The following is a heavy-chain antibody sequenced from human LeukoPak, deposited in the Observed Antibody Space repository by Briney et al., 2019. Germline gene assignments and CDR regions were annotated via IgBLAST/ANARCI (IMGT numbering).Heavy chain of an antibody. V-gene: IGHV1-2*02. Sequence: ASVKVSCKASGYTFTGYYMHWVRQAPGQGLEWMGWINPNSGGTNYAQKFQGRVTMTRDTSISTAYMELSRLRSDDTAVYYCARDSRGGSGYDISDWFDPWGQGTLVTVSS. CDR1: GYTFTGYY. CDR3: ARDSRGGSGYDISDWFDP. CDR2: INPNSGGT. J-gene: IGHJ5*02. D-gene: IGHD5-12*01.